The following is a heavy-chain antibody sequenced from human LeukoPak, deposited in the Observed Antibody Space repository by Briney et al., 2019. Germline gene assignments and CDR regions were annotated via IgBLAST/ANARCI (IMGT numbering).Heavy chain of an antibody. Sequence: SETLSLTCTVSGGSISTYYWSWIRQPPGKGLEWIGYIYYSGTTNYNPSLKGRATISVDTSTNQFSLKVSSVTAADTAVYYCARSLGAAPYFDFWGQGTLVTVSS. D-gene: IGHD1-26*01. CDR2: IYYSGTT. J-gene: IGHJ4*02. V-gene: IGHV4-59*01. CDR3: ARSLGAAPYFDF. CDR1: GGSISTYY.